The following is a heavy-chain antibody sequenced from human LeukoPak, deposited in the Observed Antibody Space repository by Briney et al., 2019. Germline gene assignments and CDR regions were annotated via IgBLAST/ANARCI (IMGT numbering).Heavy chain of an antibody. J-gene: IGHJ4*02. V-gene: IGHV3-11*01. CDR1: GFTFTNYY. CDR2: ITTNGKTE. Sequence: PGGSLRLSCAASGFTFTNYYMSWIRQAPGKGLEWVSFITTNGKTEYNADSVKGRFTIARDNAKNSVYLRLNSLRADDTAVYYCARSFEGYYFDEWGQGTLVTVSS. CDR3: ARSFEGYYFDE. D-gene: IGHD3-9*01.